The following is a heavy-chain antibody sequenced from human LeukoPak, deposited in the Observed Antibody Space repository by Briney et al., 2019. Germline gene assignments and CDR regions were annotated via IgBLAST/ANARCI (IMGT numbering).Heavy chain of an antibody. D-gene: IGHD2-2*01. CDR1: GYTFSSYD. V-gene: IGHV7-4-1*02. Sequence: ASVKVSCKASGYTFSSYDINWVRQAPGQGLEWMGWINTETGNPTYAQGFTGRIVFSLDTSVSTAYLQISSLKAEDAAVYYCAKQGPGYCGSTRCYGVGHWGQGTLVTVSS. CDR3: AKQGPGYCGSTRCYGVGH. J-gene: IGHJ4*02. CDR2: INTETGNP.